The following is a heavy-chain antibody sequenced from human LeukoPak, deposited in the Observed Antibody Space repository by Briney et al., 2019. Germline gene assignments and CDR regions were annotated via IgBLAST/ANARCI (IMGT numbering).Heavy chain of an antibody. CDR2: INPSGGST. D-gene: IGHD1-26*01. CDR3: AKDRPPHLRRLRELYGVSVDY. V-gene: IGHV1-46*01. CDR1: GYTFTSYH. Sequence: ASVKVSCKASGYTFTSYHMYWVRQAPGQGLEWMGIINPSGGSTSYAQKFQGRVTMTRDMSTSTVYMELSSLRSEDTAVYYCAKDRPPHLRRLRELYGVSVDYWGQGTLVTVSS. J-gene: IGHJ4*02.